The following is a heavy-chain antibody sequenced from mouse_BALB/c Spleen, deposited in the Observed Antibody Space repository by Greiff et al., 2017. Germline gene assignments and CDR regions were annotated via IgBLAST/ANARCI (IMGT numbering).Heavy chain of an antibody. CDR2: IWSGGST. V-gene: IGHV2-4-1*01. D-gene: IGHD1-1*01. CDR3: ARKGYYGSD. CDR1: GFSLTSYG. J-gene: IGHJ3*01. Sequence: QVQLKESGPGLVQPSQSLSITCTVSGFSLTSYGVHWVRQSPGKGLEWLGVIWSGGSTDYNAAFISRLSISKDNSKSQVFFKMNSLQADDTAIYYCARKGYYGSDWGQGTLVTVSA.